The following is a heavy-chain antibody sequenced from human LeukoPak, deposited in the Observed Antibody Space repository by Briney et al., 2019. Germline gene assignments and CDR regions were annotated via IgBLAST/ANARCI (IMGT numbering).Heavy chain of an antibody. V-gene: IGHV3-21*01. D-gene: IGHD5-24*01. CDR3: ARALGGDGYNDFDY. CDR1: GFTFSSYS. J-gene: IGHJ4*02. CDR2: ISSSSSSYI. Sequence: PGGSLRLSCAASGFTFSSYSMNWVRQAPGKGLEWVSSISSSSSSYIYYADSVKGRFTISRDNAKNSLYLQMNSLRAEDTAVYYCARALGGDGYNDFDYWGQGTLVTVSS.